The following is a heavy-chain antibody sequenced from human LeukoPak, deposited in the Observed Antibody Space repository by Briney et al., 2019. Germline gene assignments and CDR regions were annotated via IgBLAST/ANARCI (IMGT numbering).Heavy chain of an antibody. D-gene: IGHD3-22*01. CDR2: ISSSGSI. Sequence: GGSLRLSCAASGFTFSNYEMNWVRQAPGKGLEWVSYISSSGSIYYADSVQGRFTISRDNAKNSLYLQMHSLRAEDTAIYYCASTNYYDSSGFSNWFDPWGQGTLVTVSS. CDR1: GFTFSNYE. J-gene: IGHJ5*02. V-gene: IGHV3-48*03. CDR3: ASTNYYDSSGFSNWFDP.